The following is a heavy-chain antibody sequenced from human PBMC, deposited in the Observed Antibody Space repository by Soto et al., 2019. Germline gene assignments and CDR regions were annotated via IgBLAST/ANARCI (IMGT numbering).Heavy chain of an antibody. CDR3: AKDTRGYSYGYYYYYGMDV. J-gene: IGHJ6*02. Sequence: GGSLRLSCAASGFTFNSYGMHWVRQDPGKGLEWVAVISYDGSNKYYADSVKGRFTISRDNSKNTLYLQMNSLRAEDTAVYYCAKDTRGYSYGYYYYYGMDVWGQGTTVTVSS. CDR1: GFTFNSYG. CDR2: ISYDGSNK. V-gene: IGHV3-30*18. D-gene: IGHD5-18*01.